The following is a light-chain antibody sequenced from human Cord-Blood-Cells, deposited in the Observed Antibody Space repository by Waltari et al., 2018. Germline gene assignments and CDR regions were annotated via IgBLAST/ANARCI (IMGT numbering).Light chain of an antibody. V-gene: IGKV1-13*02. J-gene: IGKJ3*01. CDR2: DAS. CDR3: QQFNSYPFT. CDR1: QGISSA. Sequence: IQLTQYTSSLSASVGDRATITCRASQGISSALAWYQQKPGKAPKLLIYDASSWESGVPSRFSGSGSGTDFTLTISSLQPEDFATYYCQQFNSYPFTFGPGTKVDIK.